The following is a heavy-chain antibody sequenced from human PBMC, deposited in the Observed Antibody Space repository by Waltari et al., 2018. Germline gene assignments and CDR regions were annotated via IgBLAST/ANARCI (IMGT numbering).Heavy chain of an antibody. CDR2: ITHSGST. CDR1: GGSFSGYY. CDR3: ARVRRFFYYYGMDV. V-gene: IGHV4-34*01. J-gene: IGHJ6*02. Sequence: QVQLQQWGAGLLKPSETLSLTCAVYGGSFSGYYWSWIRQPPGKGREGIGEITHSGSTNYTPSLKSRVTISVDTSKNQVSLKLSSVTAADTAVYYCARVRRFFYYYGMDVWGQGTTVTVSS. D-gene: IGHD3-3*01.